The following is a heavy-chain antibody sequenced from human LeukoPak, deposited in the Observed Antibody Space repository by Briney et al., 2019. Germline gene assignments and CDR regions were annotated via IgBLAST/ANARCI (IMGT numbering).Heavy chain of an antibody. V-gene: IGHV4-34*01. J-gene: IGHJ5*02. CDR1: GWSFNDYY. D-gene: IGHD2-2*01. Sequence: SETLSLTCAVYGWSFNDYYWHWIRQPPGKGLEWMGEINARGDTKYNTSLKSRVTISVDTSKKQFSLRLTFMIAADTALYYCARGQVPAARGYNWFDPWGQGTLVTVSS. CDR3: ARGQVPAARGYNWFDP. CDR2: INARGDT.